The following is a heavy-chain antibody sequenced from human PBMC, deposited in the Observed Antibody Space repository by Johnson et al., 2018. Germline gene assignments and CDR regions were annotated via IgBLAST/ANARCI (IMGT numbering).Heavy chain of an antibody. D-gene: IGHD3-22*01. Sequence: QEQLQESGGGVVQPGMSLRLSCAASGFTFSSYGMHWVRQAPGKGLEWVALISYDGSNKYSADSVKGRFTISRDNSKNTLYLQMNSLRAEDTAVYYCAKARDSSGYYWTYYGMDVWGQGTTVTVSS. CDR1: GFTFSSYG. CDR2: ISYDGSNK. V-gene: IGHV3-30*18. CDR3: AKARDSSGYYWTYYGMDV. J-gene: IGHJ6*02.